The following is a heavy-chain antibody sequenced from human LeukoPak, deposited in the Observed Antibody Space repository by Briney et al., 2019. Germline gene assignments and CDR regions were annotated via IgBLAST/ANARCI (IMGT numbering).Heavy chain of an antibody. Sequence: AGGSLRLSCAASGFTFSSYAMNWVRQAPGKGLEWVSIISGSGGGTYSAVAVKGRFTISRDNSKNTLYLQMNSLRAEDTAVYYCARTGGGYQLLYPLVDYYYYGMDVWGQGTTVTVSS. J-gene: IGHJ6*02. CDR1: GFTFSSYA. CDR2: ISGSGGGT. CDR3: ARTGGGYQLLYPLVDYYYYGMDV. V-gene: IGHV3-23*01. D-gene: IGHD2-2*02.